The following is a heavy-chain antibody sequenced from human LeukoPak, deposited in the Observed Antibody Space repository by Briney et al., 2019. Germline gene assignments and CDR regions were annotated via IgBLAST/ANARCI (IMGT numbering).Heavy chain of an antibody. D-gene: IGHD3-16*01. CDR1: GFTFSDYD. CDR3: GGAFPPLRTSSAGDL. CDR2: ISYLSSHV. V-gene: IGHV3-21*01. Sequence: GGSLRLSCSASGFTFSDYDMNWVRQAPGKGLEWVSSISYLSSHVYYGDSVKGRFSISRDNAKNSLYLQMNSLGAEDTAIYYCGGAFPPLRTSSAGDLWGQGILVTVSS. J-gene: IGHJ4*02.